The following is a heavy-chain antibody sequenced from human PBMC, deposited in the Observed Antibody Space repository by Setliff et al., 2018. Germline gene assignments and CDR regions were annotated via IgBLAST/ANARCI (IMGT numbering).Heavy chain of an antibody. D-gene: IGHD4-17*01. Sequence: ASVKVSCKASGYTFTSYDINWVRQATGQGLEWMGWMNPNSGNTGYAQKFQGRVTITRDTSASTAYMELSSLRSEDTAVYYCARDPSYGDYGFDYWGQGTLVTVSS. J-gene: IGHJ4*02. CDR1: GYTFTSYD. V-gene: IGHV1-8*01. CDR2: MNPNSGNT. CDR3: ARDPSYGDYGFDY.